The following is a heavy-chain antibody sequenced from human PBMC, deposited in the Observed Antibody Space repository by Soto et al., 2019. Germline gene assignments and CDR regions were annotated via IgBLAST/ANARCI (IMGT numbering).Heavy chain of an antibody. D-gene: IGHD3-10*01. CDR2: IGGTSGST. V-gene: IGHV3-23*01. CDR1: GFIFSNFV. J-gene: IGHJ2*01. CDR3: AKRRGEGYFDL. Sequence: EVQLLESGGGLVQPGGSLRLSCAASGFIFSNFVMGWVRRAPGKGLEWVSAIGGTSGSTYYADSVRGRFTISRDNSRNTVSLQMNSLRAVDTAVYYCAKRRGEGYFDLWGRGTLVTVSS.